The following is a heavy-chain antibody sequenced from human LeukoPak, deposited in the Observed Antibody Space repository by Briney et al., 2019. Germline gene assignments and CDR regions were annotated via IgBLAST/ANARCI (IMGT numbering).Heavy chain of an antibody. CDR2: TYYGSKWYK. J-gene: IGHJ4*02. Sequence: QTLSLTCAISGDSFSSNSVAWNWITRSPARGLEWLGRTYYGSKWYKDYAISVKSRITIHPDTSKHQFSLQLNLVTPEDTAVYYCARDGQWRFDYWGQGTQVTVSS. CDR1: GDSFSSNSVA. CDR3: ARDGQWRFDY. V-gene: IGHV6-1*01. D-gene: IGHD6-19*01.